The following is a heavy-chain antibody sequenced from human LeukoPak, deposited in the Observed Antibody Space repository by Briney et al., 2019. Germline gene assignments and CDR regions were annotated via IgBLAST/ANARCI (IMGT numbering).Heavy chain of an antibody. CDR3: ARGPRSAWYGTDY. D-gene: IGHD6-19*01. V-gene: IGHV3-74*01. CDR1: GSSFSGYW. CDR2: INSDGSTT. J-gene: IGHJ4*02. Sequence: GGSLRLSCAASGSSFSGYWMPWVRQASGKGLVWVSRINSDGSTTTYADSVKGRFTISRDNAKNTVYLQMNSLRAEDTAVYYCARGPRSAWYGTDYWGQGTLVTVSS.